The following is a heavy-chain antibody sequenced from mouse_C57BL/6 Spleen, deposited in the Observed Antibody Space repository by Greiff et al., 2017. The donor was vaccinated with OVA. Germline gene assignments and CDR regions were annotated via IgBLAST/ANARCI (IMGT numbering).Heavy chain of an antibody. CDR2: IYPGDGDT. V-gene: IGHV1-80*01. J-gene: IGHJ4*01. CDR3: ARLTTVDYYAMDY. Sequence: VQLQQSGAELVKPGASVKISCKASGYAFSSYWMNWVKQRPGKGLEWIGQIYPGDGDTNYNDKFKGKATLTADKSSSTAYMQLRSLTSEDSAVYVYARLTTVDYYAMDYWGQGTSVTVSS. D-gene: IGHD1-1*01. CDR1: GYAFSSYW.